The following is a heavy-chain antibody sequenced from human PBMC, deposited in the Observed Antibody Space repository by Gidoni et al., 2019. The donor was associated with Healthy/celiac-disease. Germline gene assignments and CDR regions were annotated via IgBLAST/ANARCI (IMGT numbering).Heavy chain of an antibody. D-gene: IGHD3-3*01. J-gene: IGHJ4*02. Sequence: QITLKESGPTLVKPTQTLTLTCTFSGFSLSTSGVGVGWIRQPPGKALEWLALIYWNDDKRYSPSLKSRLTITKDTSKNQVVLTMTNMDPVDTATYYCAHRPPYYDFWSGYFGYFDYWGQGTLVTVSS. V-gene: IGHV2-5*01. CDR1: GFSLSTSGVG. CDR2: IYWNDDK. CDR3: AHRPPYYDFWSGYFGYFDY.